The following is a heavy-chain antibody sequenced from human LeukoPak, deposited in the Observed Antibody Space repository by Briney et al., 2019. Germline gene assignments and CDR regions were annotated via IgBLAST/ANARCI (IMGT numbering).Heavy chain of an antibody. CDR2: INTDNGIT. J-gene: IGHJ4*02. D-gene: IGHD2-2*01. CDR1: GYTFTKYT. V-gene: IGHV1-3*04. Sequence: VASVKVSCTASGYTFTKYTVHWVRQAPGQRLEWMGWINTDNGITKYSQKFQGRLTNTRDTSASTAYMELTSLRSEDTAVYFCARDSFGTSRPSDYWGQGTLVTVSA. CDR3: ARDSFGTSRPSDY.